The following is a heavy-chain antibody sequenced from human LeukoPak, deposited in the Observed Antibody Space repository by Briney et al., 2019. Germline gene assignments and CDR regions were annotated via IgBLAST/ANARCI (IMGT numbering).Heavy chain of an antibody. D-gene: IGHD3-22*01. CDR1: GFTFSSYA. CDR3: AKSPYYYDSSGYFDY. V-gene: IGHV3-23*01. J-gene: IGHJ4*02. Sequence: GGSLRLSCAASGFTFSSYAMSWVRQAPGKGLEWVSAISGSGGSTYYADSVKGRFTISRDNSKNTLYLQMNSLRAEDTAVYYCAKSPYYYDSSGYFDYWGQGTLVTVSS. CDR2: ISGSGGST.